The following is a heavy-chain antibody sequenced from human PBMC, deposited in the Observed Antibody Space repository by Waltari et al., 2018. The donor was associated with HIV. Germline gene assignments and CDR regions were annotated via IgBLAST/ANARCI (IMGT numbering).Heavy chain of an antibody. Sequence: HLVESGGALVQPGRSLRLSCTASGFSLVDYVMSWFRQARGKGPEWFCLIRSKDHGGTTEYAASVKGRFIISRDDSKSIAYLQMNSLKTDDSAVYYCTANLWFGGQGTLVTVSS. J-gene: IGHJ4*02. CDR3: TANLWF. V-gene: IGHV3-49*03. CDR1: GFSLVDYV. D-gene: IGHD3-10*01. CDR2: IRSKDHGGTT.